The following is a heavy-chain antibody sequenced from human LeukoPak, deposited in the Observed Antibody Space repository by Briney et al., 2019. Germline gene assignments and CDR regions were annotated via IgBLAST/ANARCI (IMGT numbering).Heavy chain of an antibody. CDR3: ARAQPYYYYMDV. D-gene: IGHD2-2*01. CDR1: GFTVSSNY. Sequence: GGSLRLSCAASGFTVSSNYMSWVRQAPGKGLEWVSVIYSGGSTYYADSVKGRFTISRDNSKNTLYLQMNSLRAEDTAVYYCARAQPYYYYMDVWGKGTTVTVSS. J-gene: IGHJ6*03. V-gene: IGHV3-53*01. CDR2: IYSGGST.